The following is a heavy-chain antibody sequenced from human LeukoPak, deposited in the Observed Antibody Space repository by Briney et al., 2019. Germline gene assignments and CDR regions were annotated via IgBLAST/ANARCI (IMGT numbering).Heavy chain of an antibody. CDR2: ISNDGRRK. CDR3: ARDRAWNYFDY. CDR1: GFTFSRHG. J-gene: IGHJ4*02. Sequence: PGRSLRLSCAPSGFTFSRHGMHWVRQAPGKGLEWVAIISNDGRRKYYAHPVEGRFTISRDNSKNTLYLQMDSLRAEDTAVYYCARDRAWNYFDYWGQGALVTVSS. D-gene: IGHD3-3*01. V-gene: IGHV3-30*03.